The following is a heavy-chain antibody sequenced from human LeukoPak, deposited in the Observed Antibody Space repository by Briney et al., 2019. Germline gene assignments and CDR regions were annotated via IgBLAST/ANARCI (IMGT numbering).Heavy chain of an antibody. CDR2: ISAYNGNT. J-gene: IGHJ3*02. CDR3: ASQAREVGATSAFDI. V-gene: IGHV1-18*01. CDR1: GYTFTSYG. D-gene: IGHD1-26*01. Sequence: GASVKVSCKASGYTFTSYGISWVRQAPGQGLEWMGWISAYNGNTNYAQKLQGRVTMTTDTSTSTAYMELRSLRSDDTAVYYCASQAREVGATSAFDIWGQGTMVTVSS.